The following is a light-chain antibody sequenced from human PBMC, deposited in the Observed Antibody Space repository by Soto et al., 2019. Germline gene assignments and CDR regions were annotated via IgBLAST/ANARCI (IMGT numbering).Light chain of an antibody. J-gene: IGKJ1*01. Sequence: DIPMTQSPSILSASVGDRVTITCRASQSISSWLAWYQQKPGKAPKLLIYRASSLESGVPSRFSGSGSGTEFTLTISSLQPDDFATYYCQQYNSYSRTFGQGTKVEIK. CDR2: RAS. V-gene: IGKV1-5*03. CDR3: QQYNSYSRT. CDR1: QSISSW.